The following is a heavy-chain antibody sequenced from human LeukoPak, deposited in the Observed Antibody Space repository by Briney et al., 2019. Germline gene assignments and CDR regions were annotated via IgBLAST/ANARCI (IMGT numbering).Heavy chain of an antibody. CDR2: ISGSGGST. J-gene: IGHJ4*02. CDR3: AKDLKRAYCSRTSCYTWFDY. CDR1: GFTFSSYA. D-gene: IGHD2-2*02. Sequence: PGGSLRLSCAVSGFTFSSYAMSWVRQARGKGLEWVSAISGSGGSTYYADSVKGRFTISRDNSKNTLYLQMNSLRAEDTAVYYCAKDLKRAYCSRTSCYTWFDYWGQGTLVTVSS. V-gene: IGHV3-23*01.